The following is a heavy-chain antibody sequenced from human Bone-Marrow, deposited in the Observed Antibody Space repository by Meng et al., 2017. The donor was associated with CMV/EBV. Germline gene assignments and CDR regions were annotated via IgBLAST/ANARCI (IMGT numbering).Heavy chain of an antibody. J-gene: IGHJ4*02. D-gene: IGHD3-22*01. V-gene: IGHV1-2*02. CDR2: INPNSGGT. Sequence: ASVKVSCKASGYTFTGYYMHWVRQAPGQGLEWMGWINPNSGGTSYAQKFQGRVTMTRDTSISTAYMELSRLRSDDTAVYYCARVEIWYDSSGYYRSYWGQGTLVTVYS. CDR3: ARVEIWYDSSGYYRSY. CDR1: GYTFTGYY.